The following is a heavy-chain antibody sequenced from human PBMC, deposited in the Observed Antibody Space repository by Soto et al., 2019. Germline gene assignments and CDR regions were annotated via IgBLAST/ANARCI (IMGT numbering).Heavy chain of an antibody. CDR2: INPIGGST. Sequence: QVQLVQSGAEVKKPGASVKVSCKASGYTFTSYYMHWVRQTPGQGLEWMGIINPIGGSTSYAQKCQGRVTMTRDTSTSTVDMELSSLGSEDTAVYYCARSGASKSPSYYDSSGYPGSYFDYWGQGSLVTVSS. D-gene: IGHD3-22*01. CDR3: ARSGASKSPSYYDSSGYPGSYFDY. CDR1: GYTFTSYY. V-gene: IGHV1-46*01. J-gene: IGHJ4*02.